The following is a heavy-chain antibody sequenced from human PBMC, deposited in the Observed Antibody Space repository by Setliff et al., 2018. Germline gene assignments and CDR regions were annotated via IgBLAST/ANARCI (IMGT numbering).Heavy chain of an antibody. Sequence: SETLSLTCGVYGGSFSGYYWSWIRQPPGKRLEWIGEIIPGGSTNYNPSLKSRVTISVDTSKNQFPLKVNSVTAADTAVYYCARSFSRREKFLLDYWGQGALVTVSS. V-gene: IGHV4-34*12. CDR2: IIPGGST. J-gene: IGHJ4*02. CDR3: ARSFSRREKFLLDY. CDR1: GGSFSGYY.